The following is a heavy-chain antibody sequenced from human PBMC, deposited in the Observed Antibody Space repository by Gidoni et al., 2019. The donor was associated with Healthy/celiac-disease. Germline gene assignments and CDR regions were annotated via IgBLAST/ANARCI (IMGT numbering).Heavy chain of an antibody. CDR1: GYTFTGYY. J-gene: IGHJ4*02. V-gene: IGHV1-2*06. CDR2: INPNSGGT. Sequence: QVQLVQSGAEVTKPGASVKVSCKASGYTFTGYYMHWVRQAPGQGLEWMGRINPNSGGTNYAQKFQGRVTMTRDTSISTAYMELSRLRSDDTAVYYCARDLPTGSYLPFYWGQGTLVTVSS. CDR3: ARDLPTGSYLPFY. D-gene: IGHD3-10*01.